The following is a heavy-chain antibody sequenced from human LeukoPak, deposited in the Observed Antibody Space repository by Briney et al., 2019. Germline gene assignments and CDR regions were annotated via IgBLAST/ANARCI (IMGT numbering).Heavy chain of an antibody. J-gene: IGHJ5*02. Sequence: GGSLRLSCAASGFTFSSYSMSWVRQAPGKGLEWVSSISSSSSYIYYADSVKGRFTISRDNAKNSLYLQMNSLRAEDTAVYYCARSYDFWSGYNWFDPWGQGTLVTVSS. CDR1: GFTFSSYS. D-gene: IGHD3-3*01. CDR2: ISSSSSYI. V-gene: IGHV3-21*01. CDR3: ARSYDFWSGYNWFDP.